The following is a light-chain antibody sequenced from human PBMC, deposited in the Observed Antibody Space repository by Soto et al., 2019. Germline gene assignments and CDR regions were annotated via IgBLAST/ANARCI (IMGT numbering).Light chain of an antibody. J-gene: IGKJ4*01. V-gene: IGKV1-9*01. CDR3: QQLSNYPST. Sequence: IQLTQSPSSLSASVGDRVTITCRASQGIGSYLAWYQQKPGEAPKLLIFAAATLQSGVPSRFSGSGSGTDYTLTISNLQAEDFATYYCQQLSNYPSTFGGGTKVDIK. CDR1: QGIGSY. CDR2: AAA.